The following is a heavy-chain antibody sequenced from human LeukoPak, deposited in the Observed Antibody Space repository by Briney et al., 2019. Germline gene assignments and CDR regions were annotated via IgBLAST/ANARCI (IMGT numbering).Heavy chain of an antibody. D-gene: IGHD2-8*01. V-gene: IGHV3-30*03. Sequence: AGSLRLSCAASPFTNSRYRMERHRQAPGKGLQWVAVVSYDGSNIDYADSVKGRFTISRDNSKNTLDLQMNSLRAEDTSVYYSAHLIDAIINWGQG. J-gene: IGHJ1*01. CDR2: VSYDGSNI. CDR1: PFTNSRYR. CDR3: AHLIDAIIN.